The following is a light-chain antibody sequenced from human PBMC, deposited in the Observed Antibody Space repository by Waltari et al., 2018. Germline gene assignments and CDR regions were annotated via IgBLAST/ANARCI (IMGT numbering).Light chain of an antibody. CDR1: QSLLHSNGYNY. CDR3: MQVLQTPFT. V-gene: IGKV2-28*01. CDR2: LGS. Sequence: DIVMTQSPLSMPVTPGEPASIPCTSSQSLLHSNGYNYFNWYLQKPGQSPQLLIYLGSDRASGVPDRFSGSGSGTDFTLEISRVEADDVGVYYCMQVLQTPFTFGPGTTVDIK. J-gene: IGKJ3*01.